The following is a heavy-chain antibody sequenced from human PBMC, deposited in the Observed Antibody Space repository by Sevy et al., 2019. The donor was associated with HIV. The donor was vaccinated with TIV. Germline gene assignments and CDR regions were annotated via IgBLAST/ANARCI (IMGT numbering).Heavy chain of an antibody. D-gene: IGHD2-15*01. CDR3: ARPCSGGSCYYYYGMDV. CDR1: GFTFSTYA. Sequence: GGSLRLSCKVSGFTFSTYAFHWVRQAPGKGLEWVSSISRSSTVYYADSVRGRFTISRDNVKNSLYLQMNSLRDEDTAVYYCARPCSGGSCYYYYGMDVWGQGTTVTVSS. J-gene: IGHJ6*02. CDR2: ISRSSTV. V-gene: IGHV3-48*02.